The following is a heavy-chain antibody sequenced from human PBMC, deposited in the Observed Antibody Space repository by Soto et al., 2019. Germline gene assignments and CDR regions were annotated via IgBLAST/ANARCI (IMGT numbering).Heavy chain of an antibody. CDR3: ARDHSSSANLAFDY. CDR1: GYTFTSYA. J-gene: IGHJ4*02. CDR2: INAGNGNT. V-gene: IGHV1-3*01. D-gene: IGHD6-6*01. Sequence: VASVKVSCKASGYTFTSYAMHWVRQAPGQRLEWMGWINAGNGNTKYSQKFQGRVTITRDTSASTAYMELSSPRSEDTAVYYCARDHSSSANLAFDYWGQGTLVTVSS.